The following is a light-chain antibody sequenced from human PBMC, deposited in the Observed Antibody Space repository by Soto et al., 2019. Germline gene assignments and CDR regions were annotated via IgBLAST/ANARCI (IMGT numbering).Light chain of an antibody. CDR1: SGHSGYV. CDR3: ETWDSDTRV. J-gene: IGLJ3*02. V-gene: IGLV4-60*03. CDR2: VEHIGSH. Sequence: QSVLTQSSSASASLGYSVRLTCTRSSGHSGYVNAWHQQQPGMAPRYLMKVEHIGSHNKESVVPDRFSGSSSRAARYLTISIHQAEDEADYYCETWDSDTRVFGGGTKLTVL.